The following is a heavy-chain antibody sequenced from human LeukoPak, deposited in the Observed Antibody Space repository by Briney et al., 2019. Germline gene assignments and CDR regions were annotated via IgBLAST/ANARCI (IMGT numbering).Heavy chain of an antibody. Sequence: PGGSLRLSCAASEFNFSFYWMTWVRQAPGKGLEWVANIKQDGGEIYYVDSVKGRFTISRDNAKNSLYLQMNSLRAEDTAVYYCAREWVDAFDIWGQGTMVTVSS. CDR3: AREWVDAFDI. J-gene: IGHJ3*02. CDR2: IKQDGGEI. CDR1: EFNFSFYW. V-gene: IGHV3-7*03. D-gene: IGHD1-26*01.